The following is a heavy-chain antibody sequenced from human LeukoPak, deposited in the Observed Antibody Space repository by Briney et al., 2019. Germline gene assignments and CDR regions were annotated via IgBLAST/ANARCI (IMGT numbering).Heavy chain of an antibody. V-gene: IGHV3-74*01. CDR1: GFTFSNYW. CDR3: ARGGDPVKYYAEYFHH. Sequence: PGGSLRLSCAASGFTFSNYWMHWVRQAPGKGLVWVSRISDDGSRITYADSVRGRFTISRDNAKSTLYLQMNSLRAEDTAVYYCARGGDPVKYYAEYFHHWGQGTLVTVSS. CDR2: ISDDGSRI. D-gene: IGHD2-21*02. J-gene: IGHJ1*01.